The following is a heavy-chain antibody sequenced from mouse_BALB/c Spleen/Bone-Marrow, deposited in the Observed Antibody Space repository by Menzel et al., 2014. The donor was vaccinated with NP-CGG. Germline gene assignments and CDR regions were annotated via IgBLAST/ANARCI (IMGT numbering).Heavy chain of an antibody. V-gene: IGHV1-87*01. J-gene: IGHJ4*01. CDR2: IYPGDGDT. Sequence: QVQLQQSGAELARPGASVKLSCKASGYTFTSYWMQWVKQRPGQGLAWIGAIYPGDGDTRYTQKFRGKATLTADKSSNTAYMQLSSLTSEDSAVYFCASPYGNYDAMDYWGQGTSVTVSS. CDR1: GYTFTSYW. CDR3: ASPYGNYDAMDY. D-gene: IGHD2-1*01.